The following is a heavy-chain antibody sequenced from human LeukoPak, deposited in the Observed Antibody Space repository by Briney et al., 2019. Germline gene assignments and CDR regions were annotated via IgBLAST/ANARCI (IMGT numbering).Heavy chain of an antibody. CDR2: ISSTSITI. V-gene: IGHV3-48*04. CDR1: GFSFNTYT. CDR3: VRRAAAASLFYFDS. J-gene: IGHJ4*02. D-gene: IGHD2-2*01. Sequence: AGGSRRLSWTAAGFSFNTYTMSWVRQAPGLGLEWISCISSTSITIYYANSVRGLFTICRDNAKNSLYLQMASLRGEDTAVYYCVRRAAAASLFYFDSWGQGTPVPVSS.